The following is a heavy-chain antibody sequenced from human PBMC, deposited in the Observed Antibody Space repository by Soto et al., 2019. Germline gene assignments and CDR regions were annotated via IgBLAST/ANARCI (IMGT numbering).Heavy chain of an antibody. CDR2: INPGNGNT. CDR3: ARGGYFDSSNYLAY. Sequence: ASVKVSCKASGYTFTSYGINWLRQCAGRGLEWMGWINPGNGNTKYSQQFQGRVIIDRDTSASTAYMELSSLRPEDTAVYYCARGGYFDSSNYLAYWGLGTLVTVSS. J-gene: IGHJ4*02. CDR1: GYTFTSYG. D-gene: IGHD3-22*01. V-gene: IGHV1-3*01.